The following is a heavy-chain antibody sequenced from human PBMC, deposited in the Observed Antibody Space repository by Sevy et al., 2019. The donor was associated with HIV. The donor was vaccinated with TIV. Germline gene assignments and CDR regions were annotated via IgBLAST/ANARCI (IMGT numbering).Heavy chain of an antibody. CDR1: GFTFSTHG. CDR2: VSYDGSHK. J-gene: IGHJ4*02. CDR3: ARDSKYSTDWYPGY. V-gene: IGHV3-30*03. D-gene: IGHD6-19*01. Sequence: GGSLRLSCVASGFTFSTHGMHWVRQAPGKGLEWVAVVSYDGSHKYQVDSVKGRFTISRDDSNNTVYLQMNGLRAVDTAVYYCARDSKYSTDWYPGYWGQGTLVTVSS.